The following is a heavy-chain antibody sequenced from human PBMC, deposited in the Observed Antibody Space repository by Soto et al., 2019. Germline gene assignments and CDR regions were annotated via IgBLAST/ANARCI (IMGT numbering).Heavy chain of an antibody. D-gene: IGHD2-15*01. CDR3: AKVGGYCSGGSCYYYYGMDV. J-gene: IGHJ6*02. CDR2: ISYDGSNK. V-gene: IGHV3-30*18. CDR1: GFTFSSYG. Sequence: GGSLRLSCAASGFTFSSYGMHWVRQAPGKGLEWVAVISYDGSNKYYADSVKGRFTISRDNSKNTLYLQMNSLRAEDTAVYYCAKVGGYCSGGSCYYYYGMDVRGQGTTVAVSS.